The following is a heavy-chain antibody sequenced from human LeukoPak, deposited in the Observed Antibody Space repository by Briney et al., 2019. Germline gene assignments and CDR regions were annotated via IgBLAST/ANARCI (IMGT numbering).Heavy chain of an antibody. Sequence: PGGSLRLSCAVSGFTFSDYYMSWIRQAPGKGLVWVSYISSSGSTIYYADSVKGRFTISRDNAKNSLYLQMNSLRAEDTAVYYCARTRRGYSYGFHYYYYYMDVWGKGTTVTVSS. J-gene: IGHJ6*03. CDR2: ISSSGSTI. CDR1: GFTFSDYY. CDR3: ARTRRGYSYGFHYYYYYMDV. V-gene: IGHV3-11*04. D-gene: IGHD5-18*01.